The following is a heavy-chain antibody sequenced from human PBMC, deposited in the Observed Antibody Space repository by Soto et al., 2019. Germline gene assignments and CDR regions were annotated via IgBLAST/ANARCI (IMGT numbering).Heavy chain of an antibody. CDR2: VNWNGGST. D-gene: IGHD4-17*01. CDR1: GFTFDDYG. J-gene: IGHJ4*02. Sequence: EVRLEESGGGVVRPGGSLRLSCAAHGFTFDDYGMSWVRQPPGKGLEWVSSVNWNGGSTHYADSVKGRFTVSRDNAKNYVYLQIHVLRAEDTAFYYCAREIARNYGDYETDYFDFWGRGTLVTVSS. CDR3: AREIARNYGDYETDYFDF. V-gene: IGHV3-20*04.